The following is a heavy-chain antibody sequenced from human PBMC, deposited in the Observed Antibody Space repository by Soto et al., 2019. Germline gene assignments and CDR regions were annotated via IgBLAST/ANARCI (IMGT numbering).Heavy chain of an antibody. Sequence: SVKVSCKAAGGTFSSDTVSWVRQAPGQGLEWMGRIIPILGIANYAQKFQGRVTITADKSTSTAYMELSSLRSEDTAVYYCARVLHPTASLAEYFPHWGQGTLVTVSS. D-gene: IGHD2-21*02. J-gene: IGHJ1*01. CDR2: IIPILGIA. CDR1: GGTFSSDT. CDR3: ARVLHPTASLAEYFPH. V-gene: IGHV1-69*02.